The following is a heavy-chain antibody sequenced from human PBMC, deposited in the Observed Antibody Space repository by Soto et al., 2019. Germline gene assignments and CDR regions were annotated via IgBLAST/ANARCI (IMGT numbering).Heavy chain of an antibody. Sequence: QVQLVESGGGVVQPGRSLRLSCAASGFTFSNYAIHWVRQAPGKGLECVAVISYDGSNKYYADSVKGRFTISRDNSKNTLYLQMNSLRPEDTAVYYCAKGMWGVTASTMDVWGQGTTVTVSS. CDR3: AKGMWGVTASTMDV. J-gene: IGHJ6*02. D-gene: IGHD2-21*02. V-gene: IGHV3-30*18. CDR2: ISYDGSNK. CDR1: GFTFSNYA.